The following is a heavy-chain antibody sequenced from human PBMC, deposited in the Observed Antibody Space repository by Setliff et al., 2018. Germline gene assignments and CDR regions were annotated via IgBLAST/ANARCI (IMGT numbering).Heavy chain of an antibody. V-gene: IGHV4-39*01. Sequence: SETLSLTCTVSGGSISRNSYYWGWIRQPPGKGLEWIGSIYSSGSTYYNPSLKSRVAISADTSKNQFSLKLNSVTAADTAVYYCARHAGRFWGGDFDYWGQGTLVTVSS. CDR2: IYSSGST. D-gene: IGHD3-16*01. CDR1: GGSISRNSYY. CDR3: ARHAGRFWGGDFDY. J-gene: IGHJ4*02.